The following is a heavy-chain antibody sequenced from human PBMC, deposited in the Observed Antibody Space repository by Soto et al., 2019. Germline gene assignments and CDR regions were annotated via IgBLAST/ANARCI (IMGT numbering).Heavy chain of an antibody. D-gene: IGHD1-26*01. CDR2: ISSSSSYI. J-gene: IGHJ4*02. V-gene: IGHV3-21*01. CDR3: ARSGNSGSCLTSPSPFDY. Sequence: GGSLRLSCAASGFTFSSYSMNWVRQAPGKGLEWVSSISSSSSYIYYADSVKGRFTISRDNAKNSLYLQMNSLRAEDTAVYYCARSGNSGSCLTSPSPFDYWGQGTLVTVSS. CDR1: GFTFSSYS.